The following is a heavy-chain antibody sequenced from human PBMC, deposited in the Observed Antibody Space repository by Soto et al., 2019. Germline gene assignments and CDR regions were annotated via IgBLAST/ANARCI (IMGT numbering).Heavy chain of an antibody. J-gene: IGHJ6*02. V-gene: IGHV1-69*12. Sequence: QVQLVQSGAEVKKPGSSVKVSCKASGGTFSSYAINWVRQAPGQGLEWMGGIIPIFGTANYAQRFQVRVTITADESTSTAHMELSSLRSEDTAVYYCARERVPNYYYYGMDVWGQGTTVTVSS. CDR1: GGTFSSYA. CDR3: ARERVPNYYYYGMDV. CDR2: IIPIFGTA.